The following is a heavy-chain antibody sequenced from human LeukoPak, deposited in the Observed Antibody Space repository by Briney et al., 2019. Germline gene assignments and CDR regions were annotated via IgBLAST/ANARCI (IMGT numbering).Heavy chain of an antibody. D-gene: IGHD6-19*01. Sequence: GASVKVSCKASGGTFSSYAISWVRQAPGQGLEWMGRIIPIFGIANYAQKFQGRVTITADKSTSTAYMELSSLRSEDTAVYYCARGGRGSSGCFDLWGRGTLVTVSS. V-gene: IGHV1-69*04. CDR2: IIPIFGIA. CDR3: ARGGRGSSGCFDL. CDR1: GGTFSSYA. J-gene: IGHJ2*01.